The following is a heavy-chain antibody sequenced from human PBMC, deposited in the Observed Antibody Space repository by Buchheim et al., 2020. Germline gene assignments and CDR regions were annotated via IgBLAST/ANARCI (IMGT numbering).Heavy chain of an antibody. Sequence: QVELQESGPGVVKASETLSLSCTVSRGPITTYYWNWIRQSAGKGLEWIGRIHSNGNIIYSSSLKSRVTMSIDTSKKQFFLELTSVTAADTAIYYCARDPFRSSFDSWGPGTL. CDR3: ARDPFRSSFDS. V-gene: IGHV4-4*07. D-gene: IGHD6-6*01. CDR1: RGPITTYY. J-gene: IGHJ4*02. CDR2: IHSNGNI.